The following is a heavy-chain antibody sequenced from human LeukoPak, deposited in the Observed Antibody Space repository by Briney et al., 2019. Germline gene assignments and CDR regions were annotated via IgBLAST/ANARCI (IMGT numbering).Heavy chain of an antibody. CDR2: INHSGST. J-gene: IGHJ4*02. Sequence: SETLSLTCAVYGGSFSGYYWSWIRQPPGKGLEWIGEINHSGSTNYNPSLKSRVTISVDTSKNRFPLKLSSVTAADTAVYYCAREDTGFDYWGQGTLVTVSS. D-gene: IGHD5-18*01. V-gene: IGHV4-34*01. CDR3: AREDTGFDY. CDR1: GGSFSGYY.